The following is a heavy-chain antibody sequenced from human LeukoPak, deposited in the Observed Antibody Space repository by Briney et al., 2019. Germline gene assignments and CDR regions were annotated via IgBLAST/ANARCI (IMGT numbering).Heavy chain of an antibody. CDR3: ATSGLDYYGSGTYSLFQY. V-gene: IGHV4-4*07. Sequence: SETLSLTCTVSGGSISGYYWSWIRQPAGKGLEWIGRINISGSTNYNPSLKSRVTMSVDTSTNQVSLQLSSVTAADTAVYYCATSGLDYYGSGTYSLFQYRGQGTLVTVSS. D-gene: IGHD3-10*01. CDR1: GGSISGYY. J-gene: IGHJ4*02. CDR2: INISGST.